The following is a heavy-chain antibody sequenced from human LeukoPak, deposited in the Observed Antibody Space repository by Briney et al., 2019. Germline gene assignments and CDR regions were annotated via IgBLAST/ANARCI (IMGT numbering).Heavy chain of an antibody. J-gene: IGHJ4*02. V-gene: IGHV1-69*13. CDR3: ARCPYYDFWSGYLDY. D-gene: IGHD3-3*01. Sequence: GASVKVSCKASGGTFSSYAVNWVRQAPGQGLEWMGGIIPIFGTANYAQKFQGRVTITADESTSTAYMELSSLRSEDTAVYYCARCPYYDFWSGYLDYWGQGTLVTVSS. CDR1: GGTFSSYA. CDR2: IIPIFGTA.